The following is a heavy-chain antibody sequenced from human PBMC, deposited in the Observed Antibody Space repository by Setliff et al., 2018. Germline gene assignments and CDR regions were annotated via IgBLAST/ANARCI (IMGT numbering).Heavy chain of an antibody. CDR3: ARLDGAGLWSHYYYYYMDV. V-gene: IGHV4-39*01. J-gene: IGHJ6*03. D-gene: IGHD5-18*01. CDR2: IYYSGST. Sequence: PSETLSLTCTVSGGSISTKNYYWGWIRQPPGKGLEWIGNIYYSGSTYYNPSLKSRVTISVDTSKNQFSLKLSSVTAADTAVYYCARLDGAGLWSHYYYYYMDVWGKGTTVTVSS. CDR1: GGSISTKNYY.